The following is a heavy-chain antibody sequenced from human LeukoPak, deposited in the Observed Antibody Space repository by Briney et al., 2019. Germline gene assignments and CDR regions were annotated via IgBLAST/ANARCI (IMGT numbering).Heavy chain of an antibody. CDR1: AFTFSDYS. CDR2: ISGRSSTI. CDR3: ARDRIKSGSYYFDY. J-gene: IGHJ4*02. V-gene: IGHV3-48*01. Sequence: GGSLRLSCAASAFTFSDYSMNWVRQAPGKGLEWVSYISGRSSTIYYADSVKGRFTISRDNAKNLMYLQVNSLRAEDTAVYYCARDRIKSGSYYFDYWGQGTLVTVSS. D-gene: IGHD1-26*01.